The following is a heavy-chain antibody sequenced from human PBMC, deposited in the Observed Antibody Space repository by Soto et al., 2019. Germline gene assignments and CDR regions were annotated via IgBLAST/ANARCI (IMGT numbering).Heavy chain of an antibody. Sequence: EVQLLESGGGLVQPGGSLRLSCAASGFGFRSYAMAWVRQAPGKGLEWVSSIGGSGNIIYYAESVKGRFTISRDNSKDTLFLQMTDLRVEDTAKYFCVKAPPTATVNWFDPWGNGTLVSVSS. D-gene: IGHD5-18*01. V-gene: IGHV3-23*01. J-gene: IGHJ5*02. CDR3: VKAPPTATVNWFDP. CDR1: GFGFRSYA. CDR2: IGGSGNII.